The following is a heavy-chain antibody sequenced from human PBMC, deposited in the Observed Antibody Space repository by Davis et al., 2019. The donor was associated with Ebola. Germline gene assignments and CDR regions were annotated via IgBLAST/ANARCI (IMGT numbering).Heavy chain of an antibody. V-gene: IGHV4-30-4*08. CDR1: GGSFSGYY. D-gene: IGHD3-10*01. Sequence: MPSETLSLTCAVYGGSFSGYYWSWIRQPPGKGLEWIGYISYSGNTYYNPSLKSRVTISVDTSENHFSLKLSSVTAADTAVYYCATGAYYGSGYYFDYWGQGTLVTVSS. CDR2: ISYSGNT. J-gene: IGHJ4*02. CDR3: ATGAYYGSGYYFDY.